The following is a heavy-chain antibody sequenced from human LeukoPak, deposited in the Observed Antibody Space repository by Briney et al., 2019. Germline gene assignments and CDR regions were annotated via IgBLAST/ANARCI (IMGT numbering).Heavy chain of an antibody. Sequence: RAGGSLRLSCAASGFTFDDYAMHWVRQAPGKGLEWVSGISWNSGSIGYADSVKGRFTISRDNAKNSLYLQMNSLRAEDTALYYCAKDLSQRLGPPQGITIFGVVISFAFDIWGQGTMVTVSS. J-gene: IGHJ3*02. CDR1: GFTFDDYA. D-gene: IGHD3-3*01. CDR2: ISWNSGSI. V-gene: IGHV3-9*01. CDR3: AKDLSQRLGPPQGITIFGVVISFAFDI.